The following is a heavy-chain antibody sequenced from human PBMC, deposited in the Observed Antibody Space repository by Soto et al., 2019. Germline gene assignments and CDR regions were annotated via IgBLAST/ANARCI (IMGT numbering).Heavy chain of an antibody. CDR1: GGSFSGYY. CDR2: INHSGGV. Sequence: SETLSLTCTVYGGSFSGYYWSWIRQSPGKGLEWIGEINHSGGVNYNPSLKSRVTISVDTSKNQVSLNLRSVTAADTSVYYCARGISYLFLVTAATPFDFCGPGTLVTVSS. J-gene: IGHJ4*01. CDR3: ARGISYLFLVTAATPFDF. V-gene: IGHV4-34*01. D-gene: IGHD2-15*01.